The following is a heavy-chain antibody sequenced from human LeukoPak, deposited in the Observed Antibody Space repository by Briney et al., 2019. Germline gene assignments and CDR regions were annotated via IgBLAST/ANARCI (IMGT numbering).Heavy chain of an antibody. CDR1: GYTFTSYY. V-gene: IGHV1-46*01. CDR3: ARDRFYYDSSGYHYMDV. CDR2: INPSGGST. J-gene: IGHJ6*03. Sequence: ASVKVSCKASGYTFTSYYMHWVRQAPGQGLEWMGIINPSGGSTSYAQKFQGRVTMTRDTSTSTVYMELSSLRSDDTAVYYCARDRFYYDSSGYHYMDVWGKGTTVTVSS. D-gene: IGHD3-22*01.